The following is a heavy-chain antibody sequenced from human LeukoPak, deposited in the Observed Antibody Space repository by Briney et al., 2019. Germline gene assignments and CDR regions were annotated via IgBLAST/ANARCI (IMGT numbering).Heavy chain of an antibody. CDR2: IIPIFGTG. V-gene: IGHV1-69*06. D-gene: IGHD6-13*01. CDR3: ARDEYSSSWHGNTQEYYYYYMDV. CDR1: GYTFTDYY. J-gene: IGHJ6*03. Sequence: ASVTVSCKASGYTFTDYYMHWVRQAPGQGLEWMGGIIPIFGTGNYAQKFQGRVTITADKSTSTAYMELSSLRSEDTAVYYCARDEYSSSWHGNTQEYYYYYMDVWGKGTTVTVSS.